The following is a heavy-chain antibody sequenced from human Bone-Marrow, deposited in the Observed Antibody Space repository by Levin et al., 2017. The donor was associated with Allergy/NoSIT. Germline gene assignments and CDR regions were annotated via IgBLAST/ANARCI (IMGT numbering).Heavy chain of an antibody. CDR3: ARDIDFAGALFDY. CDR2: IAHSGTT. V-gene: IGHV4-39*07. D-gene: IGHD4-23*01. Sequence: PSETLSLTCTVSGGSISTFPYCWGWVRQPPRTGLEWITSIAHSGTTYYNPSLETRVTISADMSQNQFSLKLTSLTAADTAVYYCARDIDFAGALFDYWGQGILVTVSS. CDR1: GGSISTFPYC. J-gene: IGHJ4*01.